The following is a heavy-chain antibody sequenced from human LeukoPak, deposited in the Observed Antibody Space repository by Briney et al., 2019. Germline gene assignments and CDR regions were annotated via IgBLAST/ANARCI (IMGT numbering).Heavy chain of an antibody. CDR2: ISRSSSHI. CDR3: ARDRAGTVRFDI. V-gene: IGHV3-21*01. Sequence: GGSLRLSCAASGFTFSSYSMNWVRQAPGKGLEWVSSISRSSSHIYFADSVKGRFTISRDNAKNSLHLQMNSLRVEDTAVYYCARDRAGTVRFDIWGQGTMVIVSS. J-gene: IGHJ3*02. D-gene: IGHD1-1*01. CDR1: GFTFSSYS.